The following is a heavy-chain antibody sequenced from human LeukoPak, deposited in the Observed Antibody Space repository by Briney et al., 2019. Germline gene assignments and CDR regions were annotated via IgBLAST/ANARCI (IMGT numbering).Heavy chain of an antibody. CDR2: IYYSGST. V-gene: IGHV4-59*01. Sequence: SETLSLTCTVSGGSISSYYWSWIRQPPGKGLEWIGYIYYSGSTNYNPSLKGRVTISVDTSKNQFSLKLSSVTAADTAVYYCARDCSSTSCYHSGYYYYYMDVWGKGTTVTVSS. J-gene: IGHJ6*03. CDR1: GGSISSYY. D-gene: IGHD2-2*01. CDR3: ARDCSSTSCYHSGYYYYYMDV.